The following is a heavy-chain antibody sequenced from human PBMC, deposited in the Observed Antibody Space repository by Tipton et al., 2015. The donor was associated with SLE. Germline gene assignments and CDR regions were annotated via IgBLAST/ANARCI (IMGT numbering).Heavy chain of an antibody. D-gene: IGHD2-15*01. V-gene: IGHV3-21*03. Sequence: SLRLSCVGSGFPFRNYAMSWVRQAPGKGLEWVSSISRDSLDIDYGDSAKGRFTISRDDAKNTLYLQMNSLRDEDTGRYYCVKDRQTGLFGSWGQGTQVIVSS. CDR2: ISRDSLDI. J-gene: IGHJ5*02. CDR3: VKDRQTGLFGS. CDR1: GFPFRNYA.